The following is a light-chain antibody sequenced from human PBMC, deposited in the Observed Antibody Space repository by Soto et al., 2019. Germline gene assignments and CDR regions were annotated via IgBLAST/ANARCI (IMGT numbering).Light chain of an antibody. CDR3: QVWDSSTDHRV. Sequence: SYELTQPPSVSVAPGKTARITCGGNNIGSKSVHWYRQKPGQAPVLVIYSDSDRPSGIPERLSGSNSGNTATLTISRVEAGDEADYYCQVWDSSTDHRVFGGGTKLTVL. V-gene: IGLV3-21*04. CDR1: NIGSKS. J-gene: IGLJ2*01. CDR2: SDS.